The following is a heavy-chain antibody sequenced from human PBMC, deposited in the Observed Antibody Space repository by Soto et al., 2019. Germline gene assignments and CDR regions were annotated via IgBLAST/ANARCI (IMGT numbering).Heavy chain of an antibody. CDR1: GFYFSDYY. CDR3: AKSYYSVSGNSDY. D-gene: IGHD3-10*01. V-gene: IGHV3-11*03. J-gene: IGHJ4*02. Sequence: GGSLRLSCAASGFYFSDYYMSWIRQAPGKGLEWIAYISTSSYSSNYADSVKGRFTISRDNSKNTLYLQMNSLRAEDTAIYYCAKSYYSVSGNSDYWGQGALVTVSS. CDR2: ISTSSYSS.